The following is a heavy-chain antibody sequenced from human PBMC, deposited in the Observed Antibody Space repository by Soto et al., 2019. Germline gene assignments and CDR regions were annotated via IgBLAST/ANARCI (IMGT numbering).Heavy chain of an antibody. CDR1: GYTFPAYY. Sequence: SVQVSCQSSGYTFPAYYMNRVRQAPGQRLEWMGWINPNSGGTNYAQEFQGRVTMTRDTSISTAYMELSRLRSDDTAVYYCARDSPPSVTTGVFYYYYGMDVWGQGNTVTVSS. J-gene: IGHJ6*02. CDR2: INPNSGGT. V-gene: IGHV1-2*02. CDR3: ARDSPPSVTTGVFYYYYGMDV. D-gene: IGHD4-17*01.